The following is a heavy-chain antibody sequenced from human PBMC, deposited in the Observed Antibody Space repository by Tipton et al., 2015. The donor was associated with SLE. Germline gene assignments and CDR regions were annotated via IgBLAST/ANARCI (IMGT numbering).Heavy chain of an antibody. Sequence: SLRLSCAASGFTFSGSAMHWVRQASGKGLEWVGRIRSKANSYATAYAASVKGRFTISRDDSKNTAYLQMNSLKTEDTAVYYCTRHPLSEQIPSIWGQGTLVTVSS. CDR2: IRSKANSYAT. V-gene: IGHV3-73*01. J-gene: IGHJ4*02. CDR3: TRHPLSEQIPSI. CDR1: GFTFSGSA. D-gene: IGHD1/OR15-1a*01.